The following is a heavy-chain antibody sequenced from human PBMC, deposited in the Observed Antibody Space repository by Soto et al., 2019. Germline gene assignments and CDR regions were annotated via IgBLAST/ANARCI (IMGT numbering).Heavy chain of an antibody. Sequence: GGSLRLSCAASGFTFSSYGMHWVRQAPGKGLEWVAVISYDGSNKYYADSVKGRFTISRDNSKNTLYLQMNSLRPEDTALYYCVGGQYYFDYRGQGTLVTVSS. CDR2: ISYDGSNK. V-gene: IGHV3-30*03. J-gene: IGHJ4*02. CDR3: VGGQYYFDY. CDR1: GFTFSSYG. D-gene: IGHD3-10*01.